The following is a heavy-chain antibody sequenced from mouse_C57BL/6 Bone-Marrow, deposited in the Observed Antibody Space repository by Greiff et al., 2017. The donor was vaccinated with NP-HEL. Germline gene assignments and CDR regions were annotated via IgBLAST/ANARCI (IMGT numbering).Heavy chain of an antibody. J-gene: IGHJ1*03. CDR2: IYPGDGDT. CDR3: VLRRSWYFDV. Sequence: QVQLQQSGPELVKPGASVKISCKASGYAFSSSWMNWVKQRPGKGLEWIGRIYPGDGDTNYNGKFKGKATLTADKSSSTAYMQLSSLTSEDSAVYFCVLRRSWYFDVWGTGTTVTVSS. CDR1: GYAFSSSW. V-gene: IGHV1-82*01. D-gene: IGHD2-4*01.